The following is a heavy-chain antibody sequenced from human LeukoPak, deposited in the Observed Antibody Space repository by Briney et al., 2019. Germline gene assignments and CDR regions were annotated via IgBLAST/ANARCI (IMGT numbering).Heavy chain of an antibody. CDR3: ARINWDTPPGYYYYYMDV. J-gene: IGHJ6*03. Sequence: SETLSLTCTVSGGSISSGSYYWGWIRQPPGKGLEWIGSIYYSGSTYYNPSLKSRVTISVDTSKNHFSLKLSSVTAADTAVYYCARINWDTPPGYYYYYMDVWGKGTTVTVSS. CDR2: IYYSGST. D-gene: IGHD1/OR15-1a*01. V-gene: IGHV4-39*02. CDR1: GGSISSGSYY.